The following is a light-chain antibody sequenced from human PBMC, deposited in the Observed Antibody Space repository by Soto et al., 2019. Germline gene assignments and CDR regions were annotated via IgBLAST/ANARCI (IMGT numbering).Light chain of an antibody. J-gene: IGLJ1*01. CDR3: AAWDDSLSGYV. CDR2: RNN. Sequence: QSVLTQPPSASGTPGQRVTISCSGSSSNIGSNYVYWYQQLPGTAPKLLIYRNNQRPSGVPDRFSGSKSGTSASLAISGLRSEDEADYYCAAWDDSLSGYVLGNGTKVTV. CDR1: SSNIGSNY. V-gene: IGLV1-47*01.